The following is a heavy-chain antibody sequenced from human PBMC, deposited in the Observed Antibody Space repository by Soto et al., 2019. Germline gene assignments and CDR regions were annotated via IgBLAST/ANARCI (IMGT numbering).Heavy chain of an antibody. Sequence: GGSLRLSCAASGFTFSNYAMYWVRQAPGKGLEWVAVIWHDGSIKYYAESVKGRFTVSRDNPKNTLYLQMNSLRAEDTAVYYCARVTFGNYFDYWGRGTLVTVSS. D-gene: IGHD3-10*01. CDR1: GFTFSNYA. V-gene: IGHV3-33*07. CDR3: ARVTFGNYFDY. CDR2: IWHDGSIK. J-gene: IGHJ4*02.